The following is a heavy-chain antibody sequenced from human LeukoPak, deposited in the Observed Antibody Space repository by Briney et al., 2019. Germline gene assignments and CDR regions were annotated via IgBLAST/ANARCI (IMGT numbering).Heavy chain of an antibody. CDR1: GFTFDDYA. Sequence: PGGSLRLSCAASGFTFDDYAMHWVRQAPGKGLEWVSGISWNSGSIGYADSVKGRFTISRDNAKNSLYLQMNSLRAEDTALYYCAKDISTAMVTCYFDYWGQGTLVTVSS. CDR2: ISWNSGSI. D-gene: IGHD5-18*01. CDR3: AKDISTAMVTCYFDY. V-gene: IGHV3-9*01. J-gene: IGHJ4*02.